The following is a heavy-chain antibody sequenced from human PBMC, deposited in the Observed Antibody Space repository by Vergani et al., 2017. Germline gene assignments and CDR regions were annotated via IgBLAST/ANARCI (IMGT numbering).Heavy chain of an antibody. V-gene: IGHV3-30*02. J-gene: IGHJ6*03. CDR2: IRYDGSNT. D-gene: IGHD3-3*01. CDR3: AKRGGPHDFWSSYYYYYMDV. Sequence: QVQLVESGGGVVQPGGSLRLSCGASGFTFSNYGMHWVRQAPGKGLEWVTFIRYDGSNTYYADSVKGRFTISRDNSKNTLYLQMNSLRAEDTAVYYCAKRGGPHDFWSSYYYYYMDVWGKGTTVTVSS. CDR1: GFTFSNYG.